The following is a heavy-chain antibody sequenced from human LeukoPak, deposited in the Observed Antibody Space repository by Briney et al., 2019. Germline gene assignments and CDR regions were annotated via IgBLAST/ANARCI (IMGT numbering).Heavy chain of an antibody. CDR2: INHSGST. CDR3: ARVFMVRGVANWFDP. D-gene: IGHD3-10*01. Sequence: PSETLSLTCAVYGGSFSGYYWSWIRQPPGKGLEWIGEINHSGSTNYNPSLKSRVTISVDTSKNQFSLKLSSVTAADTAVYYCARVFMVRGVANWFDPWGQGTLVTVSS. V-gene: IGHV4-34*01. J-gene: IGHJ5*02. CDR1: GGSFSGYY.